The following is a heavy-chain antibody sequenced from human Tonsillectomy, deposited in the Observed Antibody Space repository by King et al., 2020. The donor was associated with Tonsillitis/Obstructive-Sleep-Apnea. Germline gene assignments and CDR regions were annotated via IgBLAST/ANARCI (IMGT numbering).Heavy chain of an antibody. CDR2: IYSGGST. CDR1: GFTVSNEY. D-gene: IGHD2-15*01. J-gene: IGHJ6*03. V-gene: IGHV3-53*01. Sequence: VQLVESGGGLIQPGGSLRLSCAASGFTVSNEYMSWVRQAPGKGLEWVSVIYSGGSTYYADSVKGRFTISRDNSKNTVYLKMSSLRAADTAVYYCASGYCSGGSCPHYYYMDVWGKGTTVTVS. CDR3: ASGYCSGGSCPHYYYMDV.